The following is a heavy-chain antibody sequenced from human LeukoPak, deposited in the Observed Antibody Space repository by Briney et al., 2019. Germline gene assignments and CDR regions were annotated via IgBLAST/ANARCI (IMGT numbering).Heavy chain of an antibody. Sequence: GASVKVFCKVSGYTLTELSMHWVRQAPGKGLEWMGGFDPEDGETIYAQKFQGRVTMTEDTSTDTAYMELSSLRSEDTAVYYCATRGVIAAAEYFDYWGQGTLVTVSS. CDR3: ATRGVIAAAEYFDY. D-gene: IGHD6-13*01. CDR1: GYTLTELS. CDR2: FDPEDGET. J-gene: IGHJ4*02. V-gene: IGHV1-24*01.